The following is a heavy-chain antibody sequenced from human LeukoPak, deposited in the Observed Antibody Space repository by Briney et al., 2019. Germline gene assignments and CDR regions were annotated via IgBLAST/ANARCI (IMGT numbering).Heavy chain of an antibody. Sequence: SETLSLTCAVYGGSFSGYYWSWIRQPPGKGLEWIGEINHSGSTNYNPSLKSRVTIPVDTSKNQFSLKLSSVTAADTAVYYCARGGQLLYMTGGRIDYWGQGTLVTVSS. CDR2: INHSGST. D-gene: IGHD2-2*02. CDR1: GGSFSGYY. V-gene: IGHV4-34*01. J-gene: IGHJ4*02. CDR3: ARGGQLLYMTGGRIDY.